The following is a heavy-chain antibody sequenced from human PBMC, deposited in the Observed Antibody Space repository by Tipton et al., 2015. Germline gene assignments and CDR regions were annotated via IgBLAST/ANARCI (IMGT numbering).Heavy chain of an antibody. CDR1: GGSISSYY. Sequence: TLSLTCTVSGGSISSYYWSWIRQPAGKGLEYIGRIYTSGRTNYNPSLKSRVTMSVDTSKNQFSLKLSSVTAADTAVYYCAREGNGWSIYSYYGMDVWGQGTPVTVSS. V-gene: IGHV4-4*07. J-gene: IGHJ6*02. CDR2: IYTSGRT. CDR3: AREGNGWSIYSYYGMDV. D-gene: IGHD6-19*01.